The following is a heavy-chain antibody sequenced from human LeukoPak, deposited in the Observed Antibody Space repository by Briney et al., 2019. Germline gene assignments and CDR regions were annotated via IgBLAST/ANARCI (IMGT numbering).Heavy chain of an antibody. CDR1: GASISSGGLY. J-gene: IGHJ4*02. Sequence: PSQTLSLTCTVSGASISSGGLYWSWIRQPPGKGLEWIGYIYHSGSTYYNPSLKSRVTTSVDRSKNQFSLQLSSVTAADTAVYYCARDLGTGYSFDYWGQGTLVTVSS. D-gene: IGHD1-1*01. V-gene: IGHV4-30-2*01. CDR3: ARDLGTGYSFDY. CDR2: IYHSGST.